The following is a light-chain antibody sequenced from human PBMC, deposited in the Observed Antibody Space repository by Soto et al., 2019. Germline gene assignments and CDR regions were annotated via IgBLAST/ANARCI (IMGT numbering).Light chain of an antibody. J-gene: IGLJ2*01. Sequence: QPVLTQPPSVSGAPGQRVTISCTGSSSNIGAGYDVHWYQQLPGTAPKLLIYGNSNRPSGVPDRFSGSKYGTSASLAITGLQAEDEADYYCQCYDSSLSAVVFGGGTKLPVL. CDR3: QCYDSSLSAVV. CDR2: GNS. V-gene: IGLV1-40*01. CDR1: SSNIGAGYD.